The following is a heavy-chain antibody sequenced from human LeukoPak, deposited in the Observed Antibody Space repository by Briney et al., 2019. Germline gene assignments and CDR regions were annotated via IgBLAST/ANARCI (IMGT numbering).Heavy chain of an antibody. Sequence: SETLSVTCAVYGESFSGYYWSWIRQPPGKGREWIGEINHSGSTNYNPSLKSGVTISVDTSKNQFSLKLSSVTAADTAVYYCARGGDHGDYLGLAFDIWGQGTMVTVSS. CDR2: INHSGST. J-gene: IGHJ3*02. V-gene: IGHV4-34*01. CDR1: GESFSGYY. D-gene: IGHD4-17*01. CDR3: ARGGDHGDYLGLAFDI.